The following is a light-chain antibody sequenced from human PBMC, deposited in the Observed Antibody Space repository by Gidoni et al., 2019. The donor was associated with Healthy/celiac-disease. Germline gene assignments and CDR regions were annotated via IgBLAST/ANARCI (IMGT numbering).Light chain of an antibody. J-gene: IGKJ5*01. Sequence: AIKLTQSPSSLSASVGDRVTITCRASQGISSALAWYQHKPGKAPKLLIYDASSLESGVPSRFSGSGSGTDFTLTISSLQPEDFATYYCQQFNSYPPSITFGQGTRLEIK. V-gene: IGKV1-13*02. CDR3: QQFNSYPPSIT. CDR1: QGISSA. CDR2: DAS.